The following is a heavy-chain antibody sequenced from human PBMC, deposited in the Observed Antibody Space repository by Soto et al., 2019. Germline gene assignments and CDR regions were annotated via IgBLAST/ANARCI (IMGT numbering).Heavy chain of an antibody. CDR1: GYTFTNYY. CDR3: ARGFSGGWPFDY. CDR2: INPSGGST. V-gene: IGHV1-46*01. D-gene: IGHD6-19*01. J-gene: IGHJ4*02. Sequence: QVQLVQSGAEVKKPGASVKVSCKASGYTFTNYYMHWLRQAPGQGLEWMGIINPSGGSTSYAQKFQGSVTMTRDTSTNTVYMELSSLRSEDTAVYYCARGFSGGWPFDYWGQGTLVTVSS.